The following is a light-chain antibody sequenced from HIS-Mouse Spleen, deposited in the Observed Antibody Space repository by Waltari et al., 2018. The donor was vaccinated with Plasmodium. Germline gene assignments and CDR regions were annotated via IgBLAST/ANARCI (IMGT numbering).Light chain of an antibody. CDR2: KDS. CDR1: VLAKKY. J-gene: IGLJ3*02. V-gene: IGLV3-27*01. Sequence: SYELTQPSSVSVSPGQTARITCSGDVLAKKYARWFQQKPGQAPGLVIYKDSERPSGIPVRCSRPSSGTTVTFTIGGAQVEDEADYYGYSAADNNWVFGGGTKLTV. CDR3: YSAADNNWV.